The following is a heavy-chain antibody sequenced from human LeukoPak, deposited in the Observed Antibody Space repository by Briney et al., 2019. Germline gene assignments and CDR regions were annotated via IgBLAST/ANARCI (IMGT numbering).Heavy chain of an antibody. CDR2: INAGNGNT. V-gene: IGHV1-3*01. Sequence: GASVKVSCKASGYTFTSYATHWVRQAPGQRLEWMGWINAGNGNTKYSQKFQGRVTITRDTSASTAYMELSSLRSEDTAVYYCASGYDILTGYSPLDYWGQGTLVTVSS. J-gene: IGHJ4*02. CDR1: GYTFTSYA. D-gene: IGHD3-9*01. CDR3: ASGYDILTGYSPLDY.